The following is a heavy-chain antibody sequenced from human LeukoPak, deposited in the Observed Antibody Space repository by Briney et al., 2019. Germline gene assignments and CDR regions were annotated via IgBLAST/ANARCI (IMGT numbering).Heavy chain of an antibody. CDR1: GFTFSNYW. CDR3: ARDIWGAYRVDYFDY. CDR2: IKQDGSET. D-gene: IGHD3-3*01. J-gene: IGHJ4*02. V-gene: IGHV3-7*01. Sequence: GGSLRLSCAASGFTFSNYWMSSVRRAPGKGLEWVANIKQDGSETYYVDSVRGRFTISRDNAKNSLYLQMNSLRAEDTAVYYCARDIWGAYRVDYFDYWGQGTLVTVSS.